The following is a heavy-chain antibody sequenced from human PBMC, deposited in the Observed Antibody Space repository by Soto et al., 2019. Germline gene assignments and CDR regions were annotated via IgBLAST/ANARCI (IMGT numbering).Heavy chain of an antibody. J-gene: IGHJ6*02. CDR3: ARDQVLLWFGESPVGMDV. V-gene: IGHV1-69*13. D-gene: IGHD3-10*01. Sequence: VASVKVSCKDSGGTFSSYAISWVRQAPGQGLEWMGGIIPIFHTANYAQRFQGRATITADESTSTAYMELSSLRSEDTAVYYCARDQVLLWFGESPVGMDVWGQGTTVTVSS. CDR1: GGTFSSYA. CDR2: IIPIFHTA.